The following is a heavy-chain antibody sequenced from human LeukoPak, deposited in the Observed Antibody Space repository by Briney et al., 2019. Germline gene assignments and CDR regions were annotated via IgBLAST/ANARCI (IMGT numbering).Heavy chain of an antibody. J-gene: IGHJ4*02. D-gene: IGHD3-9*01. CDR2: ISYDGSNK. V-gene: IGHV3-30-3*01. CDR3: ARAPYYDILTGFDY. Sequence: GRSLRLSCAASGFTFSSYAMHWVRQAPGKELEWVAVISYDGSNKYYADSVKGRFTISRDNSKNTLYLQMNSLRAEDTAVYYCARAPYYDILTGFDYWGQGTLVTVSS. CDR1: GFTFSSYA.